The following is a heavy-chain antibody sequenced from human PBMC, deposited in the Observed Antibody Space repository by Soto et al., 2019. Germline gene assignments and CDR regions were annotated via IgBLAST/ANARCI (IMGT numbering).Heavy chain of an antibody. CDR3: ARSNYPPWIVVVPAARWNWFDP. V-gene: IGHV4-34*01. CDR1: GGSFSGYY. CDR2: INHSGST. Sequence: QVQLQQWGAGLLKPSETLSLTCAVYGGSFSGYYWSWIRQPPGKGLEWIGEINHSGSTNYNLSLKSRVTISVDTSKNQFSLKLSSVTAADTAVYYCARSNYPPWIVVVPAARWNWFDPWGQGTLVTVSS. D-gene: IGHD2-2*01. J-gene: IGHJ5*02.